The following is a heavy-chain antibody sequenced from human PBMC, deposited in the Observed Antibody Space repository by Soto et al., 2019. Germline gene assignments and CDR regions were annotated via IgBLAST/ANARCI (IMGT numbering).Heavy chain of an antibody. CDR1: GFTFSSYS. D-gene: IGHD3-9*01. CDR2: ISSSSSTI. V-gene: IGHV3-48*01. CDR3: ARGILRYFDWSEIVGY. J-gene: IGHJ4*02. Sequence: EVQLVESGGGLVQPGGSLRLSCAASGFTFSSYSMNWVRQAPGKGLEWVSYISSSSSTIYYADSVKGRFTISRDNAKNSLYLQMNSLRAEATAVYYCARGILRYFDWSEIVGYWGQGTLVTVSS.